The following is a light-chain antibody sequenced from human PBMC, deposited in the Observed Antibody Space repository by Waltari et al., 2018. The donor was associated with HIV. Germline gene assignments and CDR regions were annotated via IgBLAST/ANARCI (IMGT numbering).Light chain of an antibody. J-gene: IGKJ4*01. CDR3: QQYSSWPLT. CDR2: TAS. Sequence: VLTQSPATLSVSPGDGATLSCRASQNIGNNLAWFQQKLGQAPRVLMYTASVRATGIPARFTGGGSGTDFTLTISSLQPEDVAIYYCQQYSSWPLTFGGGTKVEI. CDR1: QNIGNN. V-gene: IGKV3-15*01.